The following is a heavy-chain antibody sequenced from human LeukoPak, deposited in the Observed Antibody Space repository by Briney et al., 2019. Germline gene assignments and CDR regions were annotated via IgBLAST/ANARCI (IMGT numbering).Heavy chain of an antibody. V-gene: IGHV1-46*01. CDR1: GYTFTSYY. J-gene: IGHJ4*02. CDR2: INPTGDST. D-gene: IGHD3-3*01. Sequence: ASVKVSCKASGYTFTSYYMHWVQQAPGQGLEWMGLINPTGDSTGYAQKFQGRVTITADKSTSTVYMELSSLRSEDTAVYYCARGKSDRDFWSGYSPRGYLDYWGQGTLVTVSS. CDR3: ARGKSDRDFWSGYSPRGYLDY.